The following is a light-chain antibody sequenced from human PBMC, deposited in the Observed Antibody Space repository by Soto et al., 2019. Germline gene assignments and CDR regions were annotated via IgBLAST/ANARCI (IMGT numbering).Light chain of an antibody. Sequence: DIEMTQSPSTLFAKVGGRRTITCRESQSISSWLAWYQQKPGKAPKLLIYDASSLESGVPSRFSGSGSGTEFTLTFGSLQPDAFATYYCQQYNSYPGTFGQGTKVDIK. CDR2: DAS. J-gene: IGKJ1*01. CDR1: QSISSW. V-gene: IGKV1-5*01. CDR3: QQYNSYPGT.